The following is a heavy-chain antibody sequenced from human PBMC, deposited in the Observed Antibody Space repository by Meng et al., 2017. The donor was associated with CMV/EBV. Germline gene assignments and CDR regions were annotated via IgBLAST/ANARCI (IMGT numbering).Heavy chain of an antibody. CDR1: GFTFSNAW. D-gene: IGHD3-22*01. J-gene: IGHJ4*02. V-gene: IGHV3-15*01. CDR3: TTAGYYYDSSGYLYFDY. Sequence: GESLKISCAASGFTFSNAWMSWVRQAPGKGLEWVGRIKSKTDGGTTDYAAPVKGRFTISRDDSKNTLYLQMNRLKTEDTAVYYCTTAGYYYDSSGYLYFDYWGQGTLVTVSS. CDR2: IKSKTDGGTT.